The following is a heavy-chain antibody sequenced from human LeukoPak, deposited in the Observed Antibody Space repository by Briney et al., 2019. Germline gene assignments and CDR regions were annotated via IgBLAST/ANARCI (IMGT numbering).Heavy chain of an antibody. D-gene: IGHD2-2*01. CDR2: MNPNSGNT. CDR3: ARGVRSYQLLSGRYYYYGMDV. V-gene: IGHV1-8*01. Sequence: GASVKVSCKASGYTFTSYDINWVRQATGQGLEWMGWMNPNSGNTGYAQKFQGRVTMTRNTSISTAYMELSSLRSEDTAVYYCARGVRSYQLLSGRYYYYGMDVWGQGTTVTVSS. CDR1: GYTFTSYD. J-gene: IGHJ6*02.